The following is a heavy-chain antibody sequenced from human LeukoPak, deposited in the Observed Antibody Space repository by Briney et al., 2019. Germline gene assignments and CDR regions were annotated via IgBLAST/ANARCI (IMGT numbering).Heavy chain of an antibody. CDR2: ILNIT. D-gene: IGHD6-13*01. CDR3: ARSFAPEAGVLVKERFDP. Sequence: ILNITDYLQKFQGRVTITADKSTAIAYLELNNLRSEDTAVYYCARSFAPEAGVLVKERFDPWGQGTLVTVSS. V-gene: IGHV1-69*02. J-gene: IGHJ5*02.